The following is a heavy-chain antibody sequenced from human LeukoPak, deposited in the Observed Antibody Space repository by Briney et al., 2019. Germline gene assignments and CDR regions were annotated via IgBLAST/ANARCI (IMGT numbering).Heavy chain of an antibody. D-gene: IGHD4-23*01. CDR1: GFTFRSYA. V-gene: IGHV3-23*01. Sequence: PGGSLRPSCVVSGFTFRSYAMNWVRHAPGKGLEWVSAISGSGVTTHYADAVKGRFTISRDNSKNTLYLQMNNLRAEDTAVYYCATPRGTVAAGAVYWGQGTLVTVSS. CDR2: ISGSGVTT. J-gene: IGHJ4*02. CDR3: ATPRGTVAAGAVY.